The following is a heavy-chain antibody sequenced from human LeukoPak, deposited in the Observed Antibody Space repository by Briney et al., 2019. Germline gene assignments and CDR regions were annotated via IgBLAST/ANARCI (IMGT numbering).Heavy chain of an antibody. Sequence: ASVKFSCNASGYTFTSYDINCVRQPTRQGLEWMGWMNPNSGNTGYAQKFQGRVTMTRNTSISTSYMELSSLRSADTAVYYCARGRKAARLPYYYYYMDVWGKGTTVTVSS. V-gene: IGHV1-8*01. CDR3: ARGRKAARLPYYYYYMDV. J-gene: IGHJ6*03. CDR2: MNPNSGNT. D-gene: IGHD6-6*01. CDR1: GYTFTSYD.